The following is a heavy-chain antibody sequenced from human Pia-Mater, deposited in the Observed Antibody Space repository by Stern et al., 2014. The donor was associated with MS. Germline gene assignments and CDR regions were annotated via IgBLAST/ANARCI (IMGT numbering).Heavy chain of an antibody. Sequence: VQLVESGAEVKKPWASVNISCVTSGYTFTTYYVHWVRQAPGQGLEWMGIINTSDGDTSHTRKFQDRVTVTRDTSASTVYLKLSSLKSEDTAVYYCARQRTTGHMDFDYWGQGTLVTVSS. CDR3: ARQRTTGHMDFDY. V-gene: IGHV1-46*01. CDR1: GYTFTTYY. CDR2: INTSDGDT. D-gene: IGHD1-1*01. J-gene: IGHJ4*02.